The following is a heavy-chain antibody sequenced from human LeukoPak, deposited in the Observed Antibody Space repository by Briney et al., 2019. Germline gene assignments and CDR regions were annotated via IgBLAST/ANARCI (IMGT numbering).Heavy chain of an antibody. D-gene: IGHD2-2*01. Sequence: GASVKVSCKTSGYTFTDYYIHWARQAPGQGLEWMGWINPNSGGTNYAQKFQGRVTMTRDTSISTAYMELSRLRSDDTAVYYCARGCSSTSCLGNWFDPWGQGTLVTVSS. CDR3: ARGCSSTSCLGNWFDP. CDR1: GYTFTDYY. V-gene: IGHV1-2*02. J-gene: IGHJ5*02. CDR2: INPNSGGT.